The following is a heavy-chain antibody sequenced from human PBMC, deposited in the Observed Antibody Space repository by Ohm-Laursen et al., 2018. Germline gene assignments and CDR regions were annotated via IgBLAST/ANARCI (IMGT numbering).Heavy chain of an antibody. J-gene: IGHJ5*02. CDR3: ARGGLVSSWSIYWSWFDP. CDR1: GGSISSYY. D-gene: IGHD6-6*01. V-gene: IGHV4-34*01. CDR2: INHSGST. Sequence: GTLSLTCTVSGGSISSYYWSWIRQPPGKGLEWIGEINHSGSTNYNPSLKSRVTISLDTSKNQFSLKLSSVTAADTAVYYCARGGLVSSWSIYWSWFDPWGQGTLVTVSS.